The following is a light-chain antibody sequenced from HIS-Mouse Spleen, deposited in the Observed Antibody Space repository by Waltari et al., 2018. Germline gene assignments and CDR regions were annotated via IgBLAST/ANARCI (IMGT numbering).Light chain of an antibody. CDR3: YSTDSSGNHRV. J-gene: IGLJ2*01. CDR1: ALPKKY. V-gene: IGLV3-10*01. CDR2: EDS. Sequence: SSELTQPPSVPVSPGQTARITCSGEALPKKYAYWYQQKSGQAPVLVIYEDSKRPSGIPERFSGSSSGTMATLTISGAQVEDEADYYCYSTDSSGNHRVFGGGTKLTVL.